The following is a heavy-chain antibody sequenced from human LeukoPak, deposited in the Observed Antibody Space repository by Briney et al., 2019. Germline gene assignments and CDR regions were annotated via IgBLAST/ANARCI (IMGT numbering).Heavy chain of an antibody. CDR3: ARGHCSGGSCYSPIDY. J-gene: IGHJ4*02. Sequence: SQTLSLTCTVSGGSISSGGYYWSWIRQHPGKGLEWIGYIYYSGSTYYNPSLKSRVTISVDTSKNQFSLKLSSVTAADTAVYYCARGHCSGGSCYSPIDYWGQGTLVTVSS. V-gene: IGHV4-31*03. CDR2: IYYSGST. D-gene: IGHD2-15*01. CDR1: GGSISSGGYY.